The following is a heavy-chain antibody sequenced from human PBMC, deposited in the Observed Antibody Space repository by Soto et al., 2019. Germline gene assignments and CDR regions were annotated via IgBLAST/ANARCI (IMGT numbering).Heavy chain of an antibody. CDR2: ISWNSGSI. J-gene: IGHJ3*02. CDR3: ARDYSSSWYRLGAFDI. V-gene: IGHV3-9*01. Sequence: EVQLVESGGGLVQPGRSLRLSCAASGFTFDDYAMHWVRQAPGKGLEWVSGISWNSGSIGYADSVKGRFTISRDNAKNSLYQQMNSLKAEDTAFYYCARDYSSSWYRLGAFDIWGQGTMVTVSS. D-gene: IGHD6-13*01. CDR1: GFTFDDYA.